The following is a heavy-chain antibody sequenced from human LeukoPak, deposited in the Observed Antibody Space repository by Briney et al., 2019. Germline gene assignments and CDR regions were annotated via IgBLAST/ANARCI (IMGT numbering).Heavy chain of an antibody. Sequence: GGTLRLSCAASGFTFSSYGMSWVRQAPGKGLEWVSAISGSGGSTYYAVSVKGRFTISRDKSKNTLSLQMNILRAEDTAVYYCARDYPLAYGVAGEASSDYWGQGTLVTVSS. CDR2: ISGSGGST. CDR1: GFTFSSYG. J-gene: IGHJ4*02. D-gene: IGHD4-17*01. V-gene: IGHV3-23*01. CDR3: ARDYPLAYGVAGEASSDY.